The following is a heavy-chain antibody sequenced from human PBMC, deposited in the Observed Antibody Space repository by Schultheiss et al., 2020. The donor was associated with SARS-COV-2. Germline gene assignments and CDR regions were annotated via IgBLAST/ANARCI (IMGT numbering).Heavy chain of an antibody. CDR3: ARAQSGNWNVDY. CDR2: ISYDGSNK. D-gene: IGHD1-20*01. J-gene: IGHJ4*02. CDR1: GFTFSSYA. V-gene: IGHV3-30*07. Sequence: GGSLRLSCAASGFTFSSYAMHWVRQAPGKGLEWVAVISYDGSNKYYADSVKGRFTISRDNSKNTLYLQMNSLRVEDTAVYYCARAQSGNWNVDYWGQGTLVTVSS.